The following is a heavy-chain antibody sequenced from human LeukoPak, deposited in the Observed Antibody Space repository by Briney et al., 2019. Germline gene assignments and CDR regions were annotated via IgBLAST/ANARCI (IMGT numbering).Heavy chain of an antibody. D-gene: IGHD4-23*01. CDR2: IYYSGST. CDR1: GGSIRSYY. CDR3: ARELGATVVNYGMDV. V-gene: IGHV4-59*01. J-gene: IGHJ6*02. Sequence: TSETLSLTRTVSGGSIRSYYWSWIRQPPGKGLEWIGYIYYSGSTNYNPSLKSRVTISVDTPKNQLSLKLTSVTAADTAVYYCARELGATVVNYGMDVWGQGTTVTVSS.